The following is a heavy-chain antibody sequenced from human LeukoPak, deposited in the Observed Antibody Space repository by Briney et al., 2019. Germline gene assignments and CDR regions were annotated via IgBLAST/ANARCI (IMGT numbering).Heavy chain of an antibody. CDR1: GGTFSSYA. V-gene: IGHV1-69*05. D-gene: IGHD3-22*01. CDR2: IIPIFGTA. J-gene: IGHJ1*01. CDR3: ASGPSSGYYYEYFQH. Sequence: ASVKVSCKASGGTFSSYAISWVRQAPGQGLEWMGGIIPIFGTANYAQKFQGRVTIITDESTSTAYMELSSLRSEDTAVYYCASGPSSGYYYEYFQHWGQGTLVTVSS.